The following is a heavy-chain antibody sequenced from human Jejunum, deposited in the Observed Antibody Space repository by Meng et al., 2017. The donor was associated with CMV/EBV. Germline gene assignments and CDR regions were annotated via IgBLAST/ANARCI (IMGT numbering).Heavy chain of an antibody. D-gene: IGHD3-10*01. Sequence: QGLLQGLGGGGFQPGESLALTGDASGITFSISGRHWVRQAPGKGLEWVAFIRNDGSNKYYADSVTGRFTISRDNSKNVLYLQMHSLRAEDTAMYYCAKDLFSGSLGEVWDYWGQGTLVTVSS. J-gene: IGHJ4*02. CDR2: IRNDGSNK. CDR3: AKDLFSGSLGEVWDY. V-gene: IGHV3-30*02. CDR1: GITFSISG.